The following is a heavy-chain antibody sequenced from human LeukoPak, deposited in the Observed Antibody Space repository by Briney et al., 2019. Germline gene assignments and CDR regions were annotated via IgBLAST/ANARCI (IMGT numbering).Heavy chain of an antibody. D-gene: IGHD5-12*01. J-gene: IGHJ2*01. V-gene: IGHV3-21*01. CDR3: ARAPYSGYANWYFDL. Sequence: GGSLRLSCAASGFTFSSYSMNWVRQAPGKGLEWVSSISSSSSYIYYADSVKGRFTISRDNAKNSLYLQMNSLRAEDTAVYYCARAPYSGYANWYFDLWGRGTLVTVSS. CDR1: GFTFSSYS. CDR2: ISSSSSYI.